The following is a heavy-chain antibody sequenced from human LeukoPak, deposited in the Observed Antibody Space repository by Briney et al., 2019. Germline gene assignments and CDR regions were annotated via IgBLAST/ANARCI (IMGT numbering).Heavy chain of an antibody. Sequence: GASVKVSCKASGYTFTRYYMHWVRQAPGQGLEWMGVVNPSGGSTTYAQKFQGRDTMTSDTSTSTIYMELSSLRSEDTAVYYCARAARGPAAGAFDIWGQGTMVTVSS. J-gene: IGHJ3*02. CDR3: ARAARGPAAGAFDI. CDR2: VNPSGGST. CDR1: GYTFTRYY. V-gene: IGHV1-46*01.